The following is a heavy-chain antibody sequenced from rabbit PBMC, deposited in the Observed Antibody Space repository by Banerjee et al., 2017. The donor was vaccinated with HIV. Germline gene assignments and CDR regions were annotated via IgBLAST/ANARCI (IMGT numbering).Heavy chain of an antibody. CDR2: IDPVFGSA. CDR1: GFDFRSYY. V-gene: IGHV1S7*01. Sequence: QLKESGGGLVHPGGSPKLPCKASGFDFRSYYMSWVRQAPGKGLEWIGYIDPVFGSAYYASWVNGRFSISRENTQNTVSLQLNSLTAADTATYFCARGGGLWGQGTLVTVS. J-gene: IGHJ3*01. CDR3: ARGGGL.